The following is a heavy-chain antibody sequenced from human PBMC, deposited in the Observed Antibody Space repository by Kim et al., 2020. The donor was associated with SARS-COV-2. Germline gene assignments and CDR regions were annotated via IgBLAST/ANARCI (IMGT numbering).Heavy chain of an antibody. J-gene: IGHJ4*02. V-gene: IGHV1-2*06. CDR3: ASLMGDYVWGSYRYVFDY. CDR2: INPNSGGT. CDR1: GYTFTGYY. D-gene: IGHD3-16*02. Sequence: ASVKVSCKASGYTFTGYYMHWVRQAPGQGLEWMGRINPNSGGTNYAQKFQGRVTMTRDTSISTAYMELSRLRSDDTAVYYCASLMGDYVWGSYRYVFDYWGQGTLVTVSS.